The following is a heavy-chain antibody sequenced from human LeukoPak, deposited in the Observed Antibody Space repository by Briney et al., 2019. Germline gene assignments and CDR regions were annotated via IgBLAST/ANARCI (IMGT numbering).Heavy chain of an antibody. J-gene: IGHJ4*02. CDR1: GFTFSSYG. V-gene: IGHV3-23*01. CDR3: AKDRLWQSSPFDY. Sequence: GGTLRLSCAASGFTFSSYGMSWVRQAPGKGLEWVSAISGSGGSTYYADSVKGRFTISGDNSKNTLYLQMNSLRAEDTAVYYCAKDRLWQSSPFDYWGQGTLVTVSS. CDR2: ISGSGGST. D-gene: IGHD5-18*01.